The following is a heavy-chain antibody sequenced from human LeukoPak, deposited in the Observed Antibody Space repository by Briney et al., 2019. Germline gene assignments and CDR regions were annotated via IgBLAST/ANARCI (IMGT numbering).Heavy chain of an antibody. CDR1: GGSISSGGYS. D-gene: IGHD4-17*01. CDR3: ARAYGDYVSIELDY. CDR2: IYHSGST. V-gene: IGHV4-30-2*01. Sequence: PSETLSLTCAVSGGSISSGGYSWSWIRQPPGKGLEWIGYIYHSGSTYYNPSLKSRVTISVGRSKNQFSLKLSSVTAADTAVYYCARAYGDYVSIELDYWGQGTLVTVSS. J-gene: IGHJ4*02.